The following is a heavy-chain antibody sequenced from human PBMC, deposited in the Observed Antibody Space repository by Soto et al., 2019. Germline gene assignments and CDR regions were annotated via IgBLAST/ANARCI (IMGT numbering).Heavy chain of an antibody. CDR3: ARSLPSSGSFDY. V-gene: IGHV3-33*01. Sequence: QVQLVESGGGVVQPGRSLRLSCAASGFTFSSYGMHWVRQAPGKGLEWVAVIWYDGSNKYYADSVKGRFTISRDNSKNTLYLQMNSQRAEDTAVYYCARSLPSSGSFDYWGQGTLVTVSS. CDR1: GFTFSSYG. CDR2: IWYDGSNK. D-gene: IGHD6-19*01. J-gene: IGHJ4*02.